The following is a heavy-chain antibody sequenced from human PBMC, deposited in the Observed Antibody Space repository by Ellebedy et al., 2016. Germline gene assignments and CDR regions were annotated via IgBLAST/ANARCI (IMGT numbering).Heavy chain of an antibody. CDR3: ARADYWSGYAPWHLNV. CDR2: IYYSGSS. V-gene: IGHV4-59*01. Sequence: SETLSLXXTVSGGSISSYYWSWIRQPPGKGLEWIGYIYYSGSSNYNPSLRSRVTMSVDRSKNQFSLKLTSVTAADTGTYFCARADYWSGYAPWHLNVWGRGALVTISS. CDR1: GGSISSYY. J-gene: IGHJ4*02. D-gene: IGHD3-3*01.